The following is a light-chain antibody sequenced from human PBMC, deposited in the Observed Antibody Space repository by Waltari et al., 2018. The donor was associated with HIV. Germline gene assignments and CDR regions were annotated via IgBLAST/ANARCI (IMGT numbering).Light chain of an antibody. CDR1: QSLLHTNGYNY. CDR2: LGS. CDR3: MQALQTPNT. Sequence: DIVMTQSPLSLPVTPGEPASISCRSSQSLLHTNGYNYLDWFLQKPGQSPQLLFYLGSSRASGVPDSFSGGGSGTEFTLKISRVEAEDVGVYYCMQALQTPNTFGQGTKLEIK. J-gene: IGKJ2*01. V-gene: IGKV2-28*01.